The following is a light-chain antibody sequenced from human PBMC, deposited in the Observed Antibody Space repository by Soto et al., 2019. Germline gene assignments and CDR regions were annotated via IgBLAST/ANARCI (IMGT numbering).Light chain of an antibody. CDR1: QSVGSN. J-gene: IGKJ2*01. CDR3: QPYNNWPPHT. CDR2: GAF. V-gene: IGKV3-15*01. Sequence: ETVMTQSPANLSVSPGEGATLSCRASQSVGSNLAWYQQRPGQAPRLLIYGAFTRATGIPARFSGSGSGTEFTLTISGLQPEGYAVYYCQPYNNWPPHTFRKGNKLEIK.